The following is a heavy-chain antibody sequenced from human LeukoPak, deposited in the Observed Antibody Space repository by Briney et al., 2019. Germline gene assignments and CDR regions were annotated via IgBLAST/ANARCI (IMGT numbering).Heavy chain of an antibody. CDR1: GFTFSSYW. CDR2: IKQDGSEK. D-gene: IGHD1-26*01. V-gene: IGHV3-7*01. J-gene: IGHJ3*02. Sequence: GGSLRLSCAASGFTFSSYWMCWVRQAPGKGLEWVANIKQDGSEKYYVDSVKGRFTISRDNAKNSLYLQMNSLRAEDTAVYYCARDRWELLLYPDAFDIWGQGTMVTVSS. CDR3: ARDRWELLLYPDAFDI.